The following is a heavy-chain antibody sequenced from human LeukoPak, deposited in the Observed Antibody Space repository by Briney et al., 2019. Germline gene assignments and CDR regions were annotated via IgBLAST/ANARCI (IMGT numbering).Heavy chain of an antibody. D-gene: IGHD6-13*01. Sequence: VASVKASCKASGYTFTSYGISWVRQAPGQGLEWMGWISAYNGNTNYAQKLQGRVTMTTDTSTSTAYMELRSLRSDDTAVYYCARDEVIAAAGDFDYWGQGTLVTVSS. CDR3: ARDEVIAAAGDFDY. CDR2: ISAYNGNT. J-gene: IGHJ4*02. V-gene: IGHV1-18*01. CDR1: GYTFTSYG.